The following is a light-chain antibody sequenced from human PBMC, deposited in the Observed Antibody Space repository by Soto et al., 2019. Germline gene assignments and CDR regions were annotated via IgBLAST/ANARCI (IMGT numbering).Light chain of an antibody. CDR2: GAS. CDR1: QSVRSSF. CDR3: QQYNNWPA. V-gene: IGKV3-20*01. J-gene: IGKJ1*01. Sequence: EIVMTQSPATLSVSPGERAPLSCRARQSVRSSFLAWYQQKPGQAPSLLIYGASSRATGIPDRFSGSGSGTDFTLTISRLEPEDFAVYYCQQYNNWPAFGQGTKVDI.